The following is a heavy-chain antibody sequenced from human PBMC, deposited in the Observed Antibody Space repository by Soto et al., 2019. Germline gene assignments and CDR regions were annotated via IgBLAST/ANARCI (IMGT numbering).Heavy chain of an antibody. V-gene: IGHV3-48*02. CDR1: GFTFSSYS. Sequence: PGGSLRLSCAASGFTFSSYSMNWVRQAPGKGLEWVSYISSSSSTIYYADSVKGRFTISRDNAKNSLYLQMNSLRDEDTAVYYCAREKDYGSGSYGAFDIWGQGTMVTVSS. J-gene: IGHJ3*02. CDR3: AREKDYGSGSYGAFDI. D-gene: IGHD3-10*01. CDR2: ISSSSSTI.